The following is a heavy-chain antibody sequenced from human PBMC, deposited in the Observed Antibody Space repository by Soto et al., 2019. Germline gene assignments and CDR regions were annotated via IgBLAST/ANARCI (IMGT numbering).Heavy chain of an antibody. D-gene: IGHD3-10*01. J-gene: IGHJ6*02. CDR1: GFTFSSYG. Sequence: QVQLVESGGGVVQPGRSLRLSCAASGFTFSSYGMHWVRQAPGKGLELVAVISYDGSNKYYADSVKGRFTISRDNSKNALYLQMNSLRAEDTAVYYCAKAVRGYGVRGVSSLDVWGQGTTVTVSS. CDR2: ISYDGSNK. CDR3: AKAVRGYGVRGVSSLDV. V-gene: IGHV3-30*18.